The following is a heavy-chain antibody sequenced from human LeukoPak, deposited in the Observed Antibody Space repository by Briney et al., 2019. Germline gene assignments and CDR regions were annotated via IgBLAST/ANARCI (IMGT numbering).Heavy chain of an antibody. D-gene: IGHD2-15*01. CDR3: ARDPGYCSGGSCPFDY. CDR1: GGSISSYY. CDR2: IYSSGST. Sequence: SETLSLTCTVSGGSISSYYWSWIRQPAGKGLEWIGRIYSSGSTNYNPSLKSRVSMSVDTSKNQFSLKLSSVTAADTAVYYCARDPGYCSGGSCPFDYWGQGTLVTVSS. J-gene: IGHJ4*02. V-gene: IGHV4-4*07.